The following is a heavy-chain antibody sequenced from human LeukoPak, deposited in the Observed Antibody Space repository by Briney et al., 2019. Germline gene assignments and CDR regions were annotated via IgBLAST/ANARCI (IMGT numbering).Heavy chain of an antibody. CDR2: ISSTNAI. CDR3: ARDDKWAFDY. D-gene: IGHD1-26*01. J-gene: IGHJ4*02. Sequence: GGSLRLSCAASGFTFADYALNWFRHTPGKGLEWLSYISSTNAIYYADSVKGRFTISRDNAKESLHLQMSSLRAEDTAVYYCARDDKWAFDYWGQGTLVTVSS. CDR1: GFTFADYA. V-gene: IGHV3-69-1*02.